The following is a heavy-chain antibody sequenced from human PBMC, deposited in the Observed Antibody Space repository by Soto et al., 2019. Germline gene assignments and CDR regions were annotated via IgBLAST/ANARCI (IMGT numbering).Heavy chain of an antibody. D-gene: IGHD3-10*01. CDR1: SGSITGYY. Sequence: SETLSVTCTVASGSITGYYWSWIRQPPGKGLEWIGFIRYSGSTNYNPSLKSRVTITVDTSKNQFSLKLSSGNGADTAGYYCARDPQSKYGSGSYFPPHYYMDVWGKGTTVTVSS. J-gene: IGHJ6*03. V-gene: IGHV4-59*12. CDR2: IRYSGST. CDR3: ARDPQSKYGSGSYFPPHYYMDV.